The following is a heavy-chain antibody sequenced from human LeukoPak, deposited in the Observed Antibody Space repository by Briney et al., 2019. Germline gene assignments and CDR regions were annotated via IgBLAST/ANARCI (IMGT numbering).Heavy chain of an antibody. CDR2: ITSSGADI. CDR1: GFTFSSYG. J-gene: IGHJ6*03. Sequence: PGGSLRLSCAASGFTFSSYGMHWVRQAPGRALEWVSSITSSGADIFYADSVRGRFTISRDNAKDSLYLQMNSLGPEDTAVYYCARDAYSGNYGNYYYYYMDVWGKGTTVTISS. CDR3: ARDAYSGNYGNYYYYYMDV. D-gene: IGHD1-26*01. V-gene: IGHV3-21*01.